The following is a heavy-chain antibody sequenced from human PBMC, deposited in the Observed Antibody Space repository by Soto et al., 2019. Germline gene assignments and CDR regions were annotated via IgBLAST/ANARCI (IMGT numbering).Heavy chain of an antibody. J-gene: IGHJ4*02. D-gene: IGHD6-6*01. Sequence: QMQLVQSGPEVKKPGTSLKVSCKASGFTFTSSAVQWVRQARGQRLEWIGWIVVGSGNTNYAQKFQERVTITRDMSTSTAYMELSSLRSEDTAVYYCAEGIAARPFDYWGQGTLVTVSS. V-gene: IGHV1-58*01. CDR1: GFTFTSSA. CDR2: IVVGSGNT. CDR3: AEGIAARPFDY.